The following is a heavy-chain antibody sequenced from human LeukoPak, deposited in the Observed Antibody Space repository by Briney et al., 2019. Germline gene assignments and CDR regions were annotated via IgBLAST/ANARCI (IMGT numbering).Heavy chain of an antibody. Sequence: GGSLRLSCVASGFIFSSYGMHWVRQAPGKGLEWVAVIWYDGSKKYHTDSVKGRFTISRDNSKNTLYLQMNSLRVEDTAVYYCAREMLRGAYYYYGIDVWGQGSTVTVSS. CDR1: GFIFSSYG. V-gene: IGHV3-33*01. CDR3: AREMLRGAYYYYGIDV. D-gene: IGHD3-10*01. CDR2: IWYDGSKK. J-gene: IGHJ6*02.